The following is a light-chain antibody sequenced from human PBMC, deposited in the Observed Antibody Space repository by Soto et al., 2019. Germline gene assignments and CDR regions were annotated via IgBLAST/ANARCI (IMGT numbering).Light chain of an antibody. V-gene: IGKV1-16*01. CDR1: QGITNF. CDR3: QQYRSYPLT. Sequence: IPMTQSPSSLSASVGDRVTITCRASQGITNFVAWFQQKPGKAPKAVIYAASTLLSGVPSRFSGSGSGTDFSLTINSLQPEDSATYYCQQYRSYPLTFGGGTKVEI. J-gene: IGKJ4*01. CDR2: AAS.